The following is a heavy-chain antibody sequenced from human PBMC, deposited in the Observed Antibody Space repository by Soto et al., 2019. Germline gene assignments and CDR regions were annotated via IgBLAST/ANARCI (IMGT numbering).Heavy chain of an antibody. Sequence: PSETLSLTCTVSGGSISSGDYYWSWIRQPPGKGLEWIGYIYYSGSTYYNPSLKSRVTISVDTSKNQFSLKLSSVTAADTAVYYCARDKATVVTRFDYWGQGTLVTVSS. V-gene: IGHV4-30-4*01. D-gene: IGHD4-17*01. CDR3: ARDKATVVTRFDY. CDR1: GGSISSGDYY. CDR2: IYYSGST. J-gene: IGHJ4*02.